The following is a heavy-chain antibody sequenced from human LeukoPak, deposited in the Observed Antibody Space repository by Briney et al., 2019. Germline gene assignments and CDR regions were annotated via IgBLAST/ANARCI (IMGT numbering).Heavy chain of an antibody. CDR2: INFDGSST. J-gene: IGHJ6*02. CDR3: ARGPRVRGAYGMDV. V-gene: IGHV3-74*01. D-gene: IGHD3-10*01. CDR1: GFTFSSSW. Sequence: PGGSLRLSCAASGFTFSSSWMFWVRQAPGKGLLWVSLINFDGSSTSYADTVKGRFTISRDNAKNTLYLQMNSLRAEDTAVYYCARGPRVRGAYGMDVWGQGTTVTVSS.